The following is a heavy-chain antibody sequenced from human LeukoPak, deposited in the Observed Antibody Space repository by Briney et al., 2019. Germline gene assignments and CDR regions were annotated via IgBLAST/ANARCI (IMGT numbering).Heavy chain of an antibody. CDR3: ARDFGYGRLRDYGMDV. CDR2: IYTGGST. CDR1: GGSISSYY. D-gene: IGHD5-12*01. V-gene: IGHV4-4*07. Sequence: PSETLSLTCTVSGGSISSYYWSWIRQPAGKGLEWIGRIYTGGSTNYNPSLESRVTMSVDTSKNQFSLKLSSVTAADTAVYYCARDFGYGRLRDYGMDVWGQGTTVTVSS. J-gene: IGHJ6*02.